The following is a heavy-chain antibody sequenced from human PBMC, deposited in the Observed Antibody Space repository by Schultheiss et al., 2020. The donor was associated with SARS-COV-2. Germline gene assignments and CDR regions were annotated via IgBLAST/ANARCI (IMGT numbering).Heavy chain of an antibody. J-gene: IGHJ3*02. CDR1: GFTFSSYG. CDR3: ARDNHKFQRLGEDAFDI. Sequence: GGSLRLSCAASGFTFSSYGMHWVRQAPGKGLEWVAVISYDGSNKYYADSVKGRFTISRDNSKNTLYLQMNSLRAEDTAVYYCARDNHKFQRLGEDAFDIWGQGTMVTVSS. V-gene: IGHV3-30*03. D-gene: IGHD3-16*01. CDR2: ISYDGSNK.